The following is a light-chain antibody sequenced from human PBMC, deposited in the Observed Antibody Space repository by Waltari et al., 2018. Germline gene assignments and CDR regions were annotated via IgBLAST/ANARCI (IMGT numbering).Light chain of an antibody. Sequence: VLTQSPLSLPVIPGEPASISCRSNQSLLHSNGPNYLDWYLQRQGQSPQILIYWGSLRASGVPDRLSGSGSGTEFTLKISRGESEDFGVDYCMQALEPPWAFGQGTTVNIK. CDR2: WGS. CDR1: QSLLHSNGPNY. CDR3: MQALEPPWA. J-gene: IGKJ1*01. V-gene: IGKV2-28*01.